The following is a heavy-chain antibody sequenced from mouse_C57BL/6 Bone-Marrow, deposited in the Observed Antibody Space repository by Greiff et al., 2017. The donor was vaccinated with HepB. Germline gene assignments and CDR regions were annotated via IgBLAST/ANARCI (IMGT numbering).Heavy chain of an antibody. CDR3: ARSYDYDFDY. V-gene: IGHV1-69*01. CDR2: IDPSDSYT. Sequence: QVQLQQPGAELVMPGASVKLSCKASGYTFTSYWMHWVKQRPGQGLEWIGEIDPSDSYTNYNQKFKGKSTLTVYKSSSTAYMQLSSLTSEDSAVYYCARSYDYDFDYWGQGTTLTVSS. J-gene: IGHJ2*01. D-gene: IGHD2-4*01. CDR1: GYTFTSYW.